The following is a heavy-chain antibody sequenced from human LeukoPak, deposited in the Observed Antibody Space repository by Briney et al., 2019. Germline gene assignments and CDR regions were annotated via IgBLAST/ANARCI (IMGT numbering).Heavy chain of an antibody. Sequence: PSETLSLTCTVSGGSFSSTSYYWGWIRQPPGKGLEWIGTIYYGGSTYYNPSLKSRVTISADASKNQFSLRLSSVTAADTAVYYCARGRYYSDYWGQGTLVTVSS. CDR2: IYYGGST. V-gene: IGHV4-39*01. J-gene: IGHJ4*02. CDR3: ARGRYYSDY. CDR1: GGSFSSTSYY.